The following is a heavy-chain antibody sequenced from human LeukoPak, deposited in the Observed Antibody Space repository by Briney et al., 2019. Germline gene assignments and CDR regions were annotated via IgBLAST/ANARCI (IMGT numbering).Heavy chain of an antibody. CDR3: ANGYCSSTSCYKTPYYFDY. Sequence: GGSLRLSCAASGFTFSSYGMHWVRQAPGKGLEWVAFIRYDGSNKYYADSVKGRFTISRDNSKNTLYLQMNSLRAEDTAVYYCANGYCSSTSCYKTPYYFDYWGQGTLVTVSS. CDR2: IRYDGSNK. D-gene: IGHD2-2*02. CDR1: GFTFSSYG. J-gene: IGHJ4*02. V-gene: IGHV3-30*02.